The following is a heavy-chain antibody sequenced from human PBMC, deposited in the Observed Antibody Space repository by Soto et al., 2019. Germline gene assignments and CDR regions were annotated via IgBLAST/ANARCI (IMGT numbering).Heavy chain of an antibody. CDR3: ARVVGIPDY. CDR1: CYTFTSYV. Sequence: SGNVICRSSCYTFTSYVISWVRQAPGQGLEWMGWISTYNGNTNYAQNLQGRVTMTTDTSTSTAYMELRSLRSDDTAVYCCARVVGIPDYWGQGTLVTVSS. D-gene: IGHD2-15*01. J-gene: IGHJ4*02. CDR2: ISTYNGNT. V-gene: IGHV1-18*04.